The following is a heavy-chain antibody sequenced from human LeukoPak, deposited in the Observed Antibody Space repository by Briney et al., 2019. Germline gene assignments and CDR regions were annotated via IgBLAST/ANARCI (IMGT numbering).Heavy chain of an antibody. CDR2: IKQDGSEK. CDR3: ARDGPGYCSSTSCYGAFDI. D-gene: IGHD2-2*01. CDR1: GFTFSSYW. J-gene: IGHJ3*02. Sequence: PGGSLRLSCAASGFTFSSYWMSWVRQAPGKGLEWVANIKQDGSEKYYVDSVKGRFTISRDNAKNSLYLQMNSLRAEDTAVYYCARDGPGYCSSTSCYGAFDIWGQGTMVTVSS. V-gene: IGHV3-7*01.